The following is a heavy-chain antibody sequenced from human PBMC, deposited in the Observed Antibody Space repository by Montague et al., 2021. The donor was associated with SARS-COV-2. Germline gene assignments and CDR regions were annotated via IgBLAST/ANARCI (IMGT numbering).Heavy chain of an antibody. CDR2: ISYDGSNK. CDR1: GFTFSSYG. CDR3: ARVVGSYYGMDV. Sequence: SLRLSCAASGFTFSSYGMHWVRQAPGKGLEWVAVISYDGSNKYYADSVKGRFTISRDNSKNTLYLQMNSLRAEDTAVYYCARVVGSYYGMDVWGQGTTVTVSS. D-gene: IGHD2-15*01. V-gene: IGHV3-30*19. J-gene: IGHJ6*02.